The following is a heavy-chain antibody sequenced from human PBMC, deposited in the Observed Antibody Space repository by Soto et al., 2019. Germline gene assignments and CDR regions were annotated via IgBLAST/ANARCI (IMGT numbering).Heavy chain of an antibody. CDR2: INPNSGGT. Sequence: ASVKVSCKASGYTFTGYYMHWVRQAPGQGLEWMGWINPNSGGTNYAQKFQGWVTMTRDTSISTAYMELSRLRSDDTAVYYCARESEYSSRSFDYWGQGTLVTVSS. D-gene: IGHD6-13*01. CDR1: GYTFTGYY. CDR3: ARESEYSSRSFDY. J-gene: IGHJ4*02. V-gene: IGHV1-2*04.